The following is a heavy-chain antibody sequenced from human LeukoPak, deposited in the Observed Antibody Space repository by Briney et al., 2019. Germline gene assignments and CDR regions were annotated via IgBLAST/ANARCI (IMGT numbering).Heavy chain of an antibody. D-gene: IGHD3-22*01. Sequence: SGTLSLTCTVSGGSISSYYWSWIRQPPGKGLEWIGYIYYSGSTNYNPSLESRVIISVDTSKNQFSLKLSSVTAADTAVYYCATTYYYDSGDAFDIWGQGTMVTVSS. CDR1: GGSISSYY. V-gene: IGHV4-59*08. CDR3: ATTYYYDSGDAFDI. CDR2: IYYSGST. J-gene: IGHJ3*02.